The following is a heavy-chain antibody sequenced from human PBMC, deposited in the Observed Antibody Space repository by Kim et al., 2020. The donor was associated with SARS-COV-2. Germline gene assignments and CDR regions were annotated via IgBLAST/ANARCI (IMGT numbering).Heavy chain of an antibody. CDR3: ARAINVAAAPIPAF. CDR1: GYTFTSYA. Sequence: ASVKVSCKASGYTFTSYAMYWVRQAPGQGLECMGWINAAKGNTKYSPQFQDRVTFMRDSSANTVYMELRSLRSEDTAVYYCARAINVAAAPIPAFWGQGTLLTVSS. CDR2: INAAKGNT. J-gene: IGHJ4*02. D-gene: IGHD6-25*01. V-gene: IGHV1-3*01.